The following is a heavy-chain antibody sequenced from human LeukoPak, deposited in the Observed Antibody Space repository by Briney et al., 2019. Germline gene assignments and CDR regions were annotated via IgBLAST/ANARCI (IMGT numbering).Heavy chain of an antibody. D-gene: IGHD6-13*01. V-gene: IGHV3-23*01. Sequence: GGSLRLSCVASGLTFNTYPMAWVRQAPGKGLEWVSRISGSGDTTYYTDSVRGRFTISRDNSKNKVFLQMNSLRAEDTAVYYCAKPREQQLVYFDYWGQGTLVTVSS. CDR2: ISGSGDTT. J-gene: IGHJ4*02. CDR1: GLTFNTYP. CDR3: AKPREQQLVYFDY.